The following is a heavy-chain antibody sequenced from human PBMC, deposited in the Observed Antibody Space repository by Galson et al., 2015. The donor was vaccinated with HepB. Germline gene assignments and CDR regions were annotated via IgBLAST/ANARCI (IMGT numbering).Heavy chain of an antibody. CDR1: GFTFSSYS. D-gene: IGHD4/OR15-4a*01. V-gene: IGHV3-30*04. Sequence: SLRLSCAASGFTFSSYSMHWVRQAPGKGLEWVAIISHDGSNTNYAEFAKGRFTISRDNSKNTLFLKMNSLRFGDTAVYYCARGLYDRYDYRMGYWGQGTLVTVSS. CDR3: ARGLYDRYDYRMGY. J-gene: IGHJ4*02. CDR2: ISHDGSNT.